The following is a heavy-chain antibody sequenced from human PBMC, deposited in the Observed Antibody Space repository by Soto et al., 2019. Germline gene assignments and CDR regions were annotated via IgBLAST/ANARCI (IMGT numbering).Heavy chain of an antibody. D-gene: IGHD2-2*02. J-gene: IGHJ4*02. CDR1: GRSISSSRYY. CDR2: IYYSGST. V-gene: IGHV4-39*01. Sequence: SETLSLTCTVSGRSISSSRYYWGWIRQPPGKGLEWIGSIYYSGSTYYNPSLKSRVTISVDTSKNQFSLKLSSVTAADTAVYYCARRHLYDFDYWGQGTLVTVS. CDR3: ARRHLYDFDY.